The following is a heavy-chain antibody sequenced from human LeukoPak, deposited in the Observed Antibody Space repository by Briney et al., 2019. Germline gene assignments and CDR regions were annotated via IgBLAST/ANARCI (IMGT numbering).Heavy chain of an antibody. CDR2: IWYDGSNK. Sequence: GALGLSCAASGFTFSSYGMHWVRQAPGKGLEWVAVIWYDGSNKYYADSVKGRFTISRDNSKNTLYLQMNSLRAEDTAVYYCARDLAAKGDAFDIWGQGTMVTVSS. CDR1: GFTFSSYG. J-gene: IGHJ3*02. D-gene: IGHD2-15*01. V-gene: IGHV3-33*01. CDR3: ARDLAAKGDAFDI.